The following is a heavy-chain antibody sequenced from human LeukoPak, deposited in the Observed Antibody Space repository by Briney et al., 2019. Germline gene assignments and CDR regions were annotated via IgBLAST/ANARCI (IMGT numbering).Heavy chain of an antibody. CDR2: IYYSGST. V-gene: IGHV4-39*01. CDR1: GGSISSSSYS. Sequence: SETLSLTCTVSGGSISSSSYSWGWIRQPPGKGLEWIGSIYYSGSTYYNPSLKSRVTISVDTSKNQFSLKLSSVTAADTAVYYCARRGSGYSPAGWFDPWGQGTLVTVSS. D-gene: IGHD6-13*01. CDR3: ARRGSGYSPAGWFDP. J-gene: IGHJ5*02.